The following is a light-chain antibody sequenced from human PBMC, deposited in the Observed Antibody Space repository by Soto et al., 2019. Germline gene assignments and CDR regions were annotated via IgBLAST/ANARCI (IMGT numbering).Light chain of an antibody. J-gene: IGLJ1*01. CDR1: SSDVGGYNY. CDR3: SSYTSSSTLHV. Sequence: QSVLTQPASVSGYPGQALTISSTGTSSDVGGYNYVSWYQQHPGKAPKLMIYDVSNRPSGVSNRFSGSKSGNTASLTISGLQAEDEADYYCSSYTSSSTLHVFGTGTKVTVL. CDR2: DVS. V-gene: IGLV2-14*01.